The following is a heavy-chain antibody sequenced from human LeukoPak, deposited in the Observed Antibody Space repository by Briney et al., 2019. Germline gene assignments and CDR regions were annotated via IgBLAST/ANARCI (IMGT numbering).Heavy chain of an antibody. V-gene: IGHV1-69*05. J-gene: IGHJ4*02. CDR1: GGTFSSYA. D-gene: IGHD6-13*01. CDR2: INPSAGAT. CDR3: AKDTSTWAFDH. Sequence: SVKVSCKASGGTFSSYAISWVRQAPGQGLEWMGVINPSAGATNYAQRFRGRLTVSMDTSTSTVYMELRSLRSEDTAAYYCAKDTSTWAFDHWGQGTLVTVSS.